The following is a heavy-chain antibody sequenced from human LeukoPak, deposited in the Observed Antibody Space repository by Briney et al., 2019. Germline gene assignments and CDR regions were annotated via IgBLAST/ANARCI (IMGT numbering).Heavy chain of an antibody. J-gene: IGHJ3*02. CDR2: IYHSGST. CDR1: GGSISSSSYY. D-gene: IGHD3-22*01. CDR3: ARASDDSSGYYPPDAFDI. V-gene: IGHV4-39*07. Sequence: PSETLSLTCTVSGGSISSSSYYWGWIRQPPGKGLEWIGSIYHSGSTYYNPSLKSRVTISVDTSKNQFSLKLSSVTAADTAVYYCARASDDSSGYYPPDAFDIWGQGTMVTVSS.